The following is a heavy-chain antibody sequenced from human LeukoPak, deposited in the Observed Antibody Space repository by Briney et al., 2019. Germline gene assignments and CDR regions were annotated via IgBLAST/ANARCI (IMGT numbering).Heavy chain of an antibody. CDR3: ARDRITWNAFDI. CDR2: IWYDGSNK. Sequence: GGSLRLSCAASGFTFSSYGMHWVRQAPGKGLEWVAVIWYDGSNKYYADSVKGRFTISRDNSKNTLYLQMNSLGAEDTAVYYCARDRITWNAFDIWGQGTMVTVSS. CDR1: GFTFSSYG. J-gene: IGHJ3*02. D-gene: IGHD5-12*01. V-gene: IGHV3-33*01.